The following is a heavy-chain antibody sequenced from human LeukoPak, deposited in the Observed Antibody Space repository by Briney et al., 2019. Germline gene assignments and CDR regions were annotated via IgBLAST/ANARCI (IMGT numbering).Heavy chain of an antibody. D-gene: IGHD3-22*01. J-gene: IGHJ4*02. V-gene: IGHV4-39*07. CDR2: IYYRGNA. Sequence: PSETLSLTCTVSGGSISSDNYYWAWIRQPPGQALEWIGSIYYRGNAYYNPSLKSRVTISVDTSKNQFSLSLSSVTAADTAVYYCAREEDRSGDWGQGTLVTVTS. CDR1: GGSISSDNYY. CDR3: AREEDRSGD.